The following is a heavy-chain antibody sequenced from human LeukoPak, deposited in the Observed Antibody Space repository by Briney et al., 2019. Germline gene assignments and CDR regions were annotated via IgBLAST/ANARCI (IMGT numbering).Heavy chain of an antibody. CDR3: ARDIVRGKDAFDI. CDR1: GGSISSSSYY. J-gene: IGHJ3*02. D-gene: IGHD3-10*01. V-gene: IGHV4-39*07. CDR2: IYYSGST. Sequence: KPSETLSLTCTVSGGSISSSSYYWGWIRQPPGKGLEWIGSIYYSGSTYYNPSLKSRVTISVDTSKNQFSLHLSSVTAADMAVYYCARDIVRGKDAFDIWGQGTMVTVSS.